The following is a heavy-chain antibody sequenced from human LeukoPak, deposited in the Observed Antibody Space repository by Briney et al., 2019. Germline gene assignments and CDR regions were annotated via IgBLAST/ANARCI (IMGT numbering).Heavy chain of an antibody. V-gene: IGHV4-39*01. CDR2: LYYSGST. Sequence: SETLSLTCTVSGGFISSSNYYWGWIRQPPGKGLEWIGSLYYSGSTYYNPSLKSRVTISVDTSKNQFSLKLSSVTAADTAVYYCARRDASVFDTFDIWGQGTMVTVSS. CDR1: GGFISSSNYY. J-gene: IGHJ3*02. CDR3: ARRDASVFDTFDI.